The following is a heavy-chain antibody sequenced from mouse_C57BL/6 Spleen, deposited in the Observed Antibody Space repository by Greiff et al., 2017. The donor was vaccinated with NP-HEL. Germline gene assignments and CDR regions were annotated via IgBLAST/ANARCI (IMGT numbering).Heavy chain of an antibody. CDR1: GFTFSSYG. D-gene: IGHD1-1*01. Sequence: EVQRVESGGDLVKPGGSLKLSCAASGFTFSSYGMSWVRQTPDKRLEWVATISSGGSYTYYPDSVKGRFTISRDNAKNTLYLQMSSLKSEDTAMYYCARQEGCYYYSDYWGQGTTLTVSS. CDR2: ISSGGSYT. V-gene: IGHV5-6*01. J-gene: IGHJ2*01. CDR3: ARQEGCYYYSDY.